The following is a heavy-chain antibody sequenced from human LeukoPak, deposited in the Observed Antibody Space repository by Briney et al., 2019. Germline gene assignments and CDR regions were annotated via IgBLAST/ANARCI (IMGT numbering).Heavy chain of an antibody. CDR1: GGTFSSYA. CDR2: IIPIFGTA. CDR3: ALDYGDRLIDY. D-gene: IGHD4-17*01. Sequence: SVKVSCKASGGTFSSYAISWVRQAPGLGLEWMGRIIPIFGTANYAQKFQGKVTITTDESTSTAYMELSSLRSEDTAVYYCALDYGDRLIDYWGQGTLVTVSS. J-gene: IGHJ4*02. V-gene: IGHV1-69*05.